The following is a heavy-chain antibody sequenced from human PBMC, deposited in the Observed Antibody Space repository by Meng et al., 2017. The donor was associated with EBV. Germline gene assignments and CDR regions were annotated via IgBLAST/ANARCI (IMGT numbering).Heavy chain of an antibody. CDR3: AKSSSSTPGVVDS. CDR1: GASVSGGTFH. J-gene: IGHJ4*02. V-gene: IGHV4-61*01. CDR2: IYDGGTT. D-gene: IGHD6-6*01. Sequence: QVQLQESGPGLVKPSEPLSLTCTVSGASVSGGTFHWSWIRQPPGKELEWIGYIYDGGTTIYNPSLKSRVTIFLDTSRNQFSLGLRSVTTADTAVYYCAKSSSSTPGVVDSWGQGTRVTVSS.